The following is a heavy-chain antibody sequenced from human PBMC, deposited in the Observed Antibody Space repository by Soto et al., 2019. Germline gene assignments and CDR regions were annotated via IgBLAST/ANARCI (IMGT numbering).Heavy chain of an antibody. Sequence: SQPLSVRWGVDGGSIRGHDWRCILQPPRKGLEWIGKIYHSSSTSYNPSLQSRVTISVDKSKNQFSLTLSSVTAADTAVYYCARDRKYSGSSYRRPGRDAFDIWGQGTMVTVS. CDR1: GGSIRGHD. V-gene: IGHV4-34*01. D-gene: IGHD1-26*01. CDR2: IYHSSST. J-gene: IGHJ3*02. CDR3: ARDRKYSGSSYRRPGRDAFDI.